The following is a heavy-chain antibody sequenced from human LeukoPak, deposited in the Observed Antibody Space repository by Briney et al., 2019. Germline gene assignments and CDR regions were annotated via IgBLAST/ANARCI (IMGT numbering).Heavy chain of an antibody. D-gene: IGHD5-12*01. CDR3: ARVGVATIDPEDYYYYYGMDV. J-gene: IGHJ6*04. V-gene: IGHV3-33*08. CDR1: GFTFSSYA. Sequence: PGRSLRLSCAASGFTFSSYAMHWVRQAPGKGLEWVAVIWYDGSNKYYADSVKGRFTISRDNSKNTLYLQMNSLRAEDTAVYYCARVGVATIDPEDYYYYYGMDVWGKGTTVTVSS. CDR2: IWYDGSNK.